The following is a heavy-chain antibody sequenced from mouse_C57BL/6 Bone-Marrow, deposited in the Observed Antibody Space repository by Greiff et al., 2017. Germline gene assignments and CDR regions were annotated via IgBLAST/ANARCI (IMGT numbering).Heavy chain of an antibody. CDR1: GYAFTNYL. Sequence: VQLQQSGAELVRPGTSVKVSCKASGYAFTNYLIAWVKQRPGQGLEWIGVINPGSGGTNYNEKFKGKATLTADKSSSTAYMQLSSLTSEDSAVYFCARGGYYYGSSPWYFDVWGTGTTVTVSS. V-gene: IGHV1-54*01. CDR2: INPGSGGT. D-gene: IGHD1-1*01. CDR3: ARGGYYYGSSPWYFDV. J-gene: IGHJ1*03.